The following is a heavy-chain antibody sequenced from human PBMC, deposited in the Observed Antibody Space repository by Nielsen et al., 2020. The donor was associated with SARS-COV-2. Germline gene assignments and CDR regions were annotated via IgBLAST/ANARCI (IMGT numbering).Heavy chain of an antibody. CDR2: INSDGSST. J-gene: IGHJ4*02. CDR3: ARARYCSTGRCYSDY. D-gene: IGHD2-2*01. V-gene: IGHV3-74*01. Sequence: VRQAPGKGLVWVSRINSDGSSTGYADSVKGRFTISRDNAKNTLFLQMNSLRGEDMAVYYCARARYCSTGRCYSDYWGQGTLVTVSS.